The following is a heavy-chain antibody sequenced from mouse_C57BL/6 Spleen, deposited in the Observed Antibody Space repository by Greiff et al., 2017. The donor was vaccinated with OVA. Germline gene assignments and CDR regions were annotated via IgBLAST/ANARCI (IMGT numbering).Heavy chain of an antibody. CDR3: ATVYYYGSGYFDV. CDR1: GYTFTDYY. D-gene: IGHD1-1*01. Sequence: EVQLQQSGPELVKPGASVKISCKASGYTFTDYYMNWVKQSHGKSLEWIGDINPNNGGTSYNQKFKGKATLTVDKSSSTAYMELRSLTSEDSAVYYCATVYYYGSGYFDVWGTGTTVTVSS. J-gene: IGHJ1*03. V-gene: IGHV1-26*01. CDR2: INPNNGGT.